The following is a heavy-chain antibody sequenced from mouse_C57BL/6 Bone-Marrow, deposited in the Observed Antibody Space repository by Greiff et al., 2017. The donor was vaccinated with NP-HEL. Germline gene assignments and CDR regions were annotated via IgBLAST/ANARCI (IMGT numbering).Heavy chain of an antibody. CDR1: GYSITSGYY. J-gene: IGHJ4*01. CDR3: ARDRGTGTCYAMDY. CDR2: ISYDGSN. Sequence: DVQLQESGPGLVKPSQSLSLTCSVTGYSITSGYYWNWIRQFPGNKLEWMGYISYDGSNNYNPSLKNRISINRATSKNHFFLKLNSVTTEDTATYYCARDRGTGTCYAMDYWGQGTSVTVSS. D-gene: IGHD4-1*01. V-gene: IGHV3-6*01.